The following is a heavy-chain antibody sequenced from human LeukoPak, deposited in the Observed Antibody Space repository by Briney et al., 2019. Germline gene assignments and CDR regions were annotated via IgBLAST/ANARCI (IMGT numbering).Heavy chain of an antibody. V-gene: IGHV3-30*02. J-gene: IGHJ4*02. D-gene: IGHD6-13*01. CDR1: GFTFSSYG. CDR2: IRYDGSNK. CDR3: ARVHSSSWYCCSDY. Sequence: GGSLRLSCAASGFTFSSYGMHWVRQAPGKGLEWVAFIRYDGSNKYYADSVKGRFTFSRDNSKNTLYLQMNSLRPEDTAVYYCARVHSSSWYCCSDYWGLGTLVTVSS.